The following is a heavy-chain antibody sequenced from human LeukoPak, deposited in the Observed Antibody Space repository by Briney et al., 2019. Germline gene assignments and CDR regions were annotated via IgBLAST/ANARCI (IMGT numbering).Heavy chain of an antibody. V-gene: IGHV4-59*01. D-gene: IGHD4-17*01. J-gene: IGHJ4*02. Sequence: SETLSLTCTVSGGSISSYYWGWIRQPPGKGLEWIGYIYYSGSTNYNPSLKSRVTISVDTSKNQFSLKLSSVTAADTAVYYCARDAPSGDSPGYWGQGTLVTVSS. CDR2: IYYSGST. CDR1: GGSISSYY. CDR3: ARDAPSGDSPGY.